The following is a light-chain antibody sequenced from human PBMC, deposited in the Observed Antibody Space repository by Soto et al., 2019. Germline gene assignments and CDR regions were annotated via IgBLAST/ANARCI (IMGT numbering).Light chain of an antibody. CDR2: GAS. V-gene: IGKV3-20*01. CDR1: QSVSSSY. CDR3: QQYSSSPRT. Sequence: EIVLTQSPGTLSLSPGERATLSCRASQSVSSSYLAWYQQKPGQAPRLLIYGASSRATGIPDTFSGSGSGTAFTLTISSLEPEDFAVYYCQQYSSSPRTFGGGTKVEIK. J-gene: IGKJ4*01.